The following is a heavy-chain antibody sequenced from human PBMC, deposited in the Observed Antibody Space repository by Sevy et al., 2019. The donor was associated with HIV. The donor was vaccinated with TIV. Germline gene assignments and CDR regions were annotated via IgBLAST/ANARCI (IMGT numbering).Heavy chain of an antibody. D-gene: IGHD2-15*01. V-gene: IGHV3-21*01. J-gene: IGHJ6*02. CDR1: GFTFSSYN. CDR3: ARVVAYCSGGGCFPGYYYGMDV. Sequence: GGSLRLSCAASGFTFSSYNMNWVRQAPGKGLEWVSSISSSSNYINYADSVKGRFTISRENAENSLYLEMNTLRAEDTAVYYCARVVAYCSGGGCFPGYYYGMDVWGQGTTVTVSS. CDR2: ISSSSNYI.